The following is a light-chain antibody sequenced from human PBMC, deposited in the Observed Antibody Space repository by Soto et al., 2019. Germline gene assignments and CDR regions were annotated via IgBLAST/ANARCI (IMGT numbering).Light chain of an antibody. V-gene: IGKV3-15*01. CDR2: GAS. CDR3: QQYNDWPPWT. J-gene: IGKJ1*01. Sequence: ETVMTQSPSTLSVSPGERATLSCRASQSVSTKVAWYQQKPGQAPSLLIYGASTRATGIPARFSGSGSGTEFTLTISSLQAEDVAVYYCQQYNDWPPWTFGQGTKVDIK. CDR1: QSVSTK.